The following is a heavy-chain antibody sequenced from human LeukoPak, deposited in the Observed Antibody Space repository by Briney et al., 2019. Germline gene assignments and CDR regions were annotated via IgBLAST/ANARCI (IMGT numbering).Heavy chain of an antibody. D-gene: IGHD1-26*01. V-gene: IGHV1-18*01. CDR3: ARDVVGATRDDY. CDR2: ISAYNGNT. Sequence: ASVKVSCKASGYTFTSYDINWVRQATGQGLEWMGWISAYNGNTNYAQKLQGRVTMTTDTSTSTAYMELRSLRSDDTAVYYCARDVVGATRDDYWGQGTLVTVSS. CDR1: GYTFTSYD. J-gene: IGHJ4*02.